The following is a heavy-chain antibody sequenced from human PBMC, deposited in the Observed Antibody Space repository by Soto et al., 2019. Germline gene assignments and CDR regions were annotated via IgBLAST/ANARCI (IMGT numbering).Heavy chain of an antibody. CDR2: IYHSGST. V-gene: IGHV4-4*02. CDR1: SGSISSSNW. D-gene: IGHD6-13*01. J-gene: IGHJ5*02. CDR3: ARESGYSSSLDRGWFDP. Sequence: QVQLQESGPGLVKPSGTLSLTCAVSSGSISSSNWWSWVRQPPGKGLEWIGEIYHSGSTNYNPSLKSRVTISVDKSKNQFSLKLSSVTAADTAVYYCARESGYSSSLDRGWFDPWGQGTLVTVSS.